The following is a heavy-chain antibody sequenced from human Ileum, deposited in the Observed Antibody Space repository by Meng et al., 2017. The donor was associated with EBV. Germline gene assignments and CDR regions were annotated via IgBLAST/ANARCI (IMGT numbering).Heavy chain of an antibody. CDR3: ARDIRSWYFDL. Sequence: VQLVESGGVVVQPGRSLRLSCAASKFTFKNYGMHWVRQAPGKGLEWVAVIWYDGSNKYYADSVRGRFTVTRDNSKNTLYLQMDSLRAEDTAVYYCARDIRSWYFDLWGRGTLVTVSS. CDR2: IWYDGSNK. J-gene: IGHJ2*01. CDR1: KFTFKNYG. V-gene: IGHV3-33*01. D-gene: IGHD3-10*01.